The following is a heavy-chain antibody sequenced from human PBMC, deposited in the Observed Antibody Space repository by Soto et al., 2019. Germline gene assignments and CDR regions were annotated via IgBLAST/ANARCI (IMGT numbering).Heavy chain of an antibody. CDR1: GDSDSRNSAA. CDR3: ARDYLYSSSSCRYYLDY. V-gene: IGHV6-1*01. J-gene: IGHJ4*02. D-gene: IGHD6-6*01. CDR2: TYCRSKWYN. Sequence: SQTVSLTYAICGDSDSRNSAAWNWIRKSPSRGLEWLGRTYCRSKWYNDYAVSVKSRITISPDTSKKQFSLQLNSVTPEDTAVYYCARDYLYSSSSCRYYLDYWGQGTLVTVSS.